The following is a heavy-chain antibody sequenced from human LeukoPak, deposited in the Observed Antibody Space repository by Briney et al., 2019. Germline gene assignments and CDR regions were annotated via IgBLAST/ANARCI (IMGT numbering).Heavy chain of an antibody. Sequence: GGSLRLSCAASGFTFSSYEMNWVRQAPGKGLEWVSYISSSGSTIYYADSVKGRFTISRDNAKNSLYLQMSSLRAEDTAVYYCARWGIYYYGMDVWGQGTTVTVSS. V-gene: IGHV3-48*03. CDR2: ISSSGSTI. CDR3: ARWGIYYYGMDV. D-gene: IGHD3-16*01. CDR1: GFTFSSYE. J-gene: IGHJ6*02.